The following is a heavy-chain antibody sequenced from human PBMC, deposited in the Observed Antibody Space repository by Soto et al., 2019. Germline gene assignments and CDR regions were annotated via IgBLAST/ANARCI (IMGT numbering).Heavy chain of an antibody. J-gene: IGHJ4*02. V-gene: IGHV4-39*01. D-gene: IGHD3-10*01. CDR3: ARHGSGGWFFDF. Sequence: SETLSLTCSVSGGSISSSFYFWVWIRQPPGKGLEWIGSVYYSGSTYYNPSLNSRVTISVDTSKNQFSLKVSSVTAADTAVYFCARHGSGGWFFDFWGQGTLVTVSS. CDR2: VYYSGST. CDR1: GGSISSSFYF.